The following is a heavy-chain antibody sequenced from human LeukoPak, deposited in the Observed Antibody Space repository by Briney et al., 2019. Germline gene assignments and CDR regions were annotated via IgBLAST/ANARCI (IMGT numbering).Heavy chain of an antibody. V-gene: IGHV4-61*01. J-gene: IGHJ4*02. Sequence: SQTLSLTCTVSGGSISSGSYYWSWIRQPPGKRLEWIGYIDYSGSTNYNPSLKSRVTISVDTSKNQFSLKLSSVTAADTAVYYCARGGYNIWEYYFGYWGQGTLVTVSS. D-gene: IGHD5-24*01. CDR1: GGSISSGSYY. CDR2: IDYSGST. CDR3: ARGGYNIWEYYFGY.